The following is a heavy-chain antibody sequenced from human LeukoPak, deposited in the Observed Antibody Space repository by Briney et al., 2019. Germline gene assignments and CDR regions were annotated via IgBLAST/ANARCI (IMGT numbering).Heavy chain of an antibody. V-gene: IGHV1-69*13. CDR2: IIPIFGTA. J-gene: IGHJ4*02. D-gene: IGHD3-22*01. CDR3: ARVRGSYYYDSSGSIRGGYFDY. CDR1: GGTFSSYA. Sequence: SVKVSCKASGGTFSSYAISWVRQAPGQGLEWMGGIIPIFGTANYAQKFQGRVTITADESTSTAYMELSSLRSEDTAVYYCARVRGSYYYDSSGSIRGGYFDYWGQGTLVTVSS.